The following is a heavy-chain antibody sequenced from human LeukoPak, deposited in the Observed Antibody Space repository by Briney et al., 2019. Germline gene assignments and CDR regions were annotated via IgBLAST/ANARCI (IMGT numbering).Heavy chain of an antibody. CDR3: AKGTPRHYTVMVATDY. CDR1: GFTFSSYA. V-gene: IGHV3-23*01. CDR2: ISGSGGST. Sequence: GGSLRLSCAASGFTFSSYAMSWVRQAPGEGLEWVSAISGSGGSTYYADSVKGRFTISRDNSKNTLYLQMNSLRAEDTAVYYCAKGTPRHYTVMVATDYWGQGTLVTVSS. J-gene: IGHJ4*02. D-gene: IGHD5-12*01.